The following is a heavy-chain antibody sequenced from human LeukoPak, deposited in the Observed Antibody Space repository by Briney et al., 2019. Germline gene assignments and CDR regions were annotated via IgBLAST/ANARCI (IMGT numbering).Heavy chain of an antibody. D-gene: IGHD3-22*01. CDR2: ISYDGSNK. Sequence: PGGSLRLSCAASGFTFSSYTMHWVRQAPGKGLEWVAVISYDGSNKYYADSVKGRFTISRDNSKNTLYLQMNSLRAEDTAVYYCAKDQFYDSSGYYGDAFDIWGQGTMVTVPS. CDR1: GFTFSSYT. V-gene: IGHV3-30-3*01. CDR3: AKDQFYDSSGYYGDAFDI. J-gene: IGHJ3*02.